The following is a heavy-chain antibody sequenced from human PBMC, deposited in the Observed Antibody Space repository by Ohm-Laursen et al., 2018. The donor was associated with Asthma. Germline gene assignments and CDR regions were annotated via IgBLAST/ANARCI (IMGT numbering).Heavy chain of an antibody. J-gene: IGHJ4*02. V-gene: IGHV3-30*03. CDR1: GFTFSSYG. D-gene: IGHD3-3*01. CDR2: ISYDGSNK. Sequence: SLRLSCTASGFTFSSYGMHWVRQAPGKGLEWVAVISYDGSNKYYADSVKGRFTISRDNSKNTLYLQMNSLRAEDTAVYYCARGDFLSGNFPFDCWGQGTLVTVSS. CDR3: ARGDFLSGNFPFDC.